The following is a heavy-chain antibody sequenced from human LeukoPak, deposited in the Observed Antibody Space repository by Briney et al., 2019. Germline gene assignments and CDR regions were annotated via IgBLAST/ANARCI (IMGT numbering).Heavy chain of an antibody. V-gene: IGHV3-9*03. J-gene: IGHJ4*02. CDR2: VSRNSGSI. CDR3: AKDADPYGSGSYDY. Sequence: GGSLRLSCAASGFTFDDYAIHWVRHGPGKGLELVSGVSRNSGSIGYADSVTGRFSNSRDNAKTSLYLQMTSLRAQDMALYYCAKDADPYGSGSYDYWGQGTLVTVPS. CDR1: GFTFDDYA. D-gene: IGHD1-26*01.